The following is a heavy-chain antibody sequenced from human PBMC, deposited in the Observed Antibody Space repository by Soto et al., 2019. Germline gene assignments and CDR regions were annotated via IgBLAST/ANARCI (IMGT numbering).Heavy chain of an antibody. CDR2: IRSKANSYAT. Sequence: GGSLRLSCAASGFTFSGSAMHWVRQASGKGLEWVGRIRSKANSYATAHAASVKGRFTISRDDSKNTAYLQMNSLKTEDTAVYYCTRPQGTDGYNTDYWGQGTLVTVSS. CDR1: GFTFSGSA. V-gene: IGHV3-73*01. CDR3: TRPQGTDGYNTDY. J-gene: IGHJ4*02. D-gene: IGHD5-12*01.